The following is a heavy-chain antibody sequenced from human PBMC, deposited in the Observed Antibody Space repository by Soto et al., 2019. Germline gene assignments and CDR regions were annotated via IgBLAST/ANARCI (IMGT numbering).Heavy chain of an antibody. CDR3: AKNLYYDFWSGYRDDNWFDP. Sequence: GGSLRLSCAASGFTFSSYAMSWVRPAPGKGLEWVSAISGSGGSTYYADSVKGRFTISRDNSKNTLYLQMNSLRAEDTAVYYCAKNLYYDFWSGYRDDNWFDPWGQGTLVTVSS. CDR2: ISGSGGST. V-gene: IGHV3-23*01. CDR1: GFTFSSYA. D-gene: IGHD3-3*01. J-gene: IGHJ5*02.